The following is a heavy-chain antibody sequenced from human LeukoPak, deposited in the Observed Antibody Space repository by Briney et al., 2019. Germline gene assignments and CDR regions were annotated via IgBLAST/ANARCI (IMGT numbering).Heavy chain of an antibody. CDR2: FDPEDDEI. Sequence: ASVKVSCKVSGYTFTELSMHWVRQAPGKGLEWMGGFDPEDDEIIYAQRFQGRVTMTGDASTDTAYMELRSLRSEDTAVYYCATETGNFYFYSWGQGTLVTVSS. CDR1: GYTFTELS. D-gene: IGHD1-7*01. J-gene: IGHJ4*02. CDR3: ATETGNFYFYS. V-gene: IGHV1-24*01.